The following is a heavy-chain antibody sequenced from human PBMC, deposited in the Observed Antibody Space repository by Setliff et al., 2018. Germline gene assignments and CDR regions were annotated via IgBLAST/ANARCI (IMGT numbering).Heavy chain of an antibody. V-gene: IGHV1-18*01. Sequence: ASVKVSCKASGYTFINFGISWVRLAPGQGLEWVGWISPYTGNTYYAPRLQDRVTLTADTSTNTAYMELRSLISDDTAVYYCSRLVRFRTRTTCQRLSGDDFWGQGTLVTVSS. CDR1: GYTFINFG. J-gene: IGHJ4*02. D-gene: IGHD2-8*01. CDR2: ISPYTGNT. CDR3: SRLVRFRTRTTCQRLSGDDF.